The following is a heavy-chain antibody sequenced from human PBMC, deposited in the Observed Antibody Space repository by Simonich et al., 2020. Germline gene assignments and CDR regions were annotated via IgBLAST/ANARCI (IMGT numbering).Heavy chain of an antibody. Sequence: EVQLVESGGGLVQPGGSLRLSCAASGFTFSSYWMSWVRQAPGKGLEWVANIKQDGSEKYYVDSVKGRFTISRDNAKNSLYLQMSSLRAEDTAVYYCARDREVYGSGSYYNYWGQGTLVTVSS. V-gene: IGHV3-7*01. D-gene: IGHD3-10*01. CDR3: ARDREVYGSGSYYNY. CDR2: IKQDGSEK. J-gene: IGHJ4*02. CDR1: GFTFSSYW.